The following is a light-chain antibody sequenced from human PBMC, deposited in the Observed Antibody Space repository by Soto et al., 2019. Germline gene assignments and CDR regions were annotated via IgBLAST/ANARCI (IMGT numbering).Light chain of an antibody. Sequence: EIVLTQSPGTLSLSPGERATLSCRASQNVYNNNLAWYQQKPGQAPRVLIYGASNRATGIPDRFSGSGSGTDFTLTISRLEPEDFAVYYCQQYGSAPRTFGQGTKVEIK. J-gene: IGKJ1*01. CDR2: GAS. V-gene: IGKV3-20*01. CDR1: QNVYNNN. CDR3: QQYGSAPRT.